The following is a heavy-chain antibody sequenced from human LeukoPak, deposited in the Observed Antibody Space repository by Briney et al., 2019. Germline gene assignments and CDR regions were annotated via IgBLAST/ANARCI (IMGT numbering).Heavy chain of an antibody. CDR2: IRFDGSNK. Sequence: GGSLRLSCAASGFTFSNYGMHWVRQAPGKGLEWVSDIRFDGSNKYYADSVKGRFTISRDNSNNTLYLQMNSLRAEDTAVYYCARDAFYYGSSGYYRNYYFFYMDVWGKGTTVTVSS. J-gene: IGHJ6*03. CDR3: ARDAFYYGSSGYYRNYYFFYMDV. CDR1: GFTFSNYG. D-gene: IGHD3-22*01. V-gene: IGHV3-33*01.